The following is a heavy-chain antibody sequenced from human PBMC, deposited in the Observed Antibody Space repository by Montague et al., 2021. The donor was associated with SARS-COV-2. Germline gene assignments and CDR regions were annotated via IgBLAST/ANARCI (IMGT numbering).Heavy chain of an antibody. CDR3: VRVHIVVVTAMRYFDL. V-gene: IGHV4-31*03. Sequence: TLSLTCTVSGGSISSSGYYWSWIRQHPGKGLEWIGYIYYSGSTYYNPSLKSRVTISVDTSKNQFSLKLSSVTAADTAVYYCVRVHIVVVTAMRYFDLWGRGTLVTVSS. CDR1: GGSISSSGYY. CDR2: IYYSGST. J-gene: IGHJ2*01. D-gene: IGHD2-21*02.